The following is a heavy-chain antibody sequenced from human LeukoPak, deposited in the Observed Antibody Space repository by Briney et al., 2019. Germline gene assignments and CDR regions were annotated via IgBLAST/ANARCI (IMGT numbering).Heavy chain of an antibody. CDR1: GYTFTDYY. V-gene: IGHV1-2*04. D-gene: IGHD3-16*01. Sequence: ASVKVSCKASGYTFTDYYMHWVRQAPGQGLEWMGWINPNSGGTNYAQKFQGWVTMTRDTSISTAYMELSRLRSDDTAVYYCARDAGGFSVDYWGQGTLVTVSS. CDR2: INPNSGGT. J-gene: IGHJ4*02. CDR3: ARDAGGFSVDY.